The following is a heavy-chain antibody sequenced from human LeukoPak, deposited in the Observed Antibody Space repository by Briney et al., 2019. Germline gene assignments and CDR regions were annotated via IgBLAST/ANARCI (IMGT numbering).Heavy chain of an antibody. J-gene: IGHJ6*03. CDR1: GGSISSYY. V-gene: IGHV4-59*01. D-gene: IGHD3-10*01. Sequence: PSETLSLTCTVSGGSISSYYWSWIRQPPGKVLEWIGYIYYSGSTNYNPSLKSRVTISVDTSKNQFSLKLSSVTAADTAVYYCARAYYYGSGVRVYYYYMDVWGKGTTVTISS. CDR2: IYYSGST. CDR3: ARAYYYGSGVRVYYYYMDV.